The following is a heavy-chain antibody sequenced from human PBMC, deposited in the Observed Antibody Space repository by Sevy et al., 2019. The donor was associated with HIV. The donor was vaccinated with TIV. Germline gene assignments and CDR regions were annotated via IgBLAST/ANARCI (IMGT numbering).Heavy chain of an antibody. V-gene: IGHV3-23*01. Sequence: GGSLRLSCATSGFTFNIYAMSWVRQAPGKGLEWVSTIGGGDTYYADSVKGRFTISRDDSKSAVNLQMNSLRADDTAVYYCAKDGVSRNKLWDWFDPWGQGTLVTVSS. CDR1: GFTFNIYA. CDR2: IGGGDT. D-gene: IGHD2-21*01. CDR3: AKDGVSRNKLWDWFDP. J-gene: IGHJ5*02.